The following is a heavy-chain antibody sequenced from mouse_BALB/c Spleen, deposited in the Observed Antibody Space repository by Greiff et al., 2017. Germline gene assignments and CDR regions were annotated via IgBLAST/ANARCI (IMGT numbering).Heavy chain of an antibody. Sequence: EVMLVESGGGLVQPGGSRKLSCAASGFTFSSFGMHWVRQAPEKGLEWVAYISSGSSTIYYADTVKGRFTISRDNPKNTLFLQMTSLRSEDTAMYYCAREADCSYYFDYWGQGTTLTVSS. V-gene: IGHV5-17*02. CDR1: GFTFSSFG. J-gene: IGHJ2*01. CDR2: ISSGSSTI. CDR3: AREADCSYYFDY.